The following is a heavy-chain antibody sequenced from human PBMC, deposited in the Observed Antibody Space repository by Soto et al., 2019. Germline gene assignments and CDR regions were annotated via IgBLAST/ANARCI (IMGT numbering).Heavy chain of an antibody. CDR1: GGTFSSSA. CDR2: IIPTYGTS. Sequence: QVQLEQSGAEVRKPGSSVKVSCKASGGTFSSSAINWLRQAPGQGPEWMGGIIPTYGTSNYIPKLRGRVTITADTSTTTAYMEMTSLTSEDTPMYYCARSAAAGHKGFDIWGQGTMVTFSA. CDR3: ARSAAAGHKGFDI. J-gene: IGHJ3*02. V-gene: IGHV1-69*06. D-gene: IGHD6-19*01.